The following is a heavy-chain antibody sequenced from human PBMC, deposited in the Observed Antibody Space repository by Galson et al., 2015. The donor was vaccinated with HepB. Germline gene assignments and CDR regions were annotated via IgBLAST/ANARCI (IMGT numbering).Heavy chain of an antibody. CDR3: AREEGTTVTTSV. CDR1: GFTFSSYS. D-gene: IGHD4-17*01. CDR2: ISSSSSYI. V-gene: IGHV3-21*04. J-gene: IGHJ4*02. Sequence: SLRLSCAASGFTFSSYSMNWVRQAPGKGLEWVSSISSSSSYIYYADSVKGRFTISRDNAKNSLYLQMNSLRSDDTAVYYCAREEGTTVTTSVWGQGTLVTVSS.